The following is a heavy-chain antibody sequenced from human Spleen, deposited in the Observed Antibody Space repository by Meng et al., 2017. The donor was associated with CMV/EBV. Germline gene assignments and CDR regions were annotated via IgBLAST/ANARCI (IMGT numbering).Heavy chain of an antibody. J-gene: IGHJ4*02. CDR2: ISGRGSST. D-gene: IGHD3-3*01. V-gene: IGHV3-23*01. CDR1: RFTFSSYA. Sequence: GESLKISCEASRFTFSSYAMSWVRQAPGKGLEWVSTISGRGSSTYYADSVKGRFTISRDNSKNTLFLQMSSLRAEDTAVYYCTTEEWSPYRVDYWGQGTLVTVSS. CDR3: TTEEWSPYRVDY.